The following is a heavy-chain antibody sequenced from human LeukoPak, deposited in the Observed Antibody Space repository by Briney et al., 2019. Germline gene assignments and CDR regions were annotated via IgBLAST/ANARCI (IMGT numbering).Heavy chain of an antibody. J-gene: IGHJ4*02. D-gene: IGHD6-19*01. CDR1: GYSFTNYW. CDR2: IFPIDSDA. CDR3: ESRAAVAGRFNDFDY. Sequence: GESLKISCTGSGYSFTNYWIGWVRQIPRKGLEWMGVIFPIDSDARYSTSFQGQVTISADKSVSTAYLQWSSLKASDTAMYYCESRAAVAGRFNDFDYWGQGTLVTVSS. V-gene: IGHV5-51*01.